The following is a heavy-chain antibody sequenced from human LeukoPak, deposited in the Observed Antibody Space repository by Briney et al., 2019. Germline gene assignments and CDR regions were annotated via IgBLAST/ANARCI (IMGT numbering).Heavy chain of an antibody. Sequence: GGSLRLSCAASGFTFSSYWMSWVRQAPGKGLEWVANIKQDGSEKYYVDSVKGRFTISRDNAKTSLYLQMNSLRAEDTAVSYCARTSFSGYTAMVYYYYYCMDVWGKGTTVTISS. CDR1: GFTFSSYW. CDR3: ARTSFSGYTAMVYYYYYCMDV. CDR2: IKQDGSEK. J-gene: IGHJ6*03. V-gene: IGHV3-7*01. D-gene: IGHD5-18*01.